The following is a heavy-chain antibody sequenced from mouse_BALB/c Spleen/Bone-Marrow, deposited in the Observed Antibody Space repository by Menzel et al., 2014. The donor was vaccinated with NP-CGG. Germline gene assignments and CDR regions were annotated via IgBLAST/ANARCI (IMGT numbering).Heavy chain of an antibody. D-gene: IGHD2-3*01. Sequence: QVQLQQSGAELVKPGASVKLSCKASGYTFTFYWIHWVKQRPGQGLEWIGEINPSNGRTNYNEKFKNKATLTVDKSSSTAYMQLSSLTSEDSAAYFCARYDGPAWFAYWDQATLVTVSA. CDR1: GYTFTFYW. J-gene: IGHJ3*01. CDR3: ARYDGPAWFAY. CDR2: INPSNGRT. V-gene: IGHV1S81*02.